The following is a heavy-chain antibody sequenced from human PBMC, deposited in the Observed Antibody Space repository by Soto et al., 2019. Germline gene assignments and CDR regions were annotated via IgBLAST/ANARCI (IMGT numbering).Heavy chain of an antibody. J-gene: IGHJ4*02. D-gene: IGHD2-2*01. V-gene: IGHV1-3*01. CDR3: ARVTLPAASFAY. CDR1: GYTFTSYA. CDR2: INAGNGNT. Sequence: QVQLVQSGAEVKKPGASVKVSCKASGYTFTSYAMHWVRQAPGQRLEWMGWINAGNGNTKYSQKFQGRVTITRDTSASTAYMELSSLRSEDTAVYYCARVTLPAASFAYWGQGTLVTASS.